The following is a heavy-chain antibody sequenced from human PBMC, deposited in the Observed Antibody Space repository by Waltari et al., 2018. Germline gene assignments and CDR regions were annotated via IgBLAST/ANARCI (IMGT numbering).Heavy chain of an antibody. CDR2: IKPDGSDK. J-gene: IGHJ3*02. Sequence: EVQLVESGGGLVQPGGSLRLSCAASGFTFSYYWMNWVRQAPGRGLEWVGSIKPDGSDKYYVEYVKGRFSISRDNAKNSLYLQMNSLRAEDTAVYYCGRSYGWAFDMSGQGTMVIVSS. CDR3: GRSYGWAFDM. D-gene: IGHD3-10*01. V-gene: IGHV3-7*02. CDR1: GFTFSYYW.